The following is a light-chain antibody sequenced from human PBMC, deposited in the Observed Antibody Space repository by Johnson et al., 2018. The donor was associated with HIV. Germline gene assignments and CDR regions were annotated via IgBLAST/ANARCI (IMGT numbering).Light chain of an antibody. CDR3: VTWDSGLSVV. J-gene: IGLJ1*01. CDR1: SSNLGNND. V-gene: IGLV1-51*01. CDR2: DNN. Sequence: QSVLTQSPSVSAAPGQKVTISCSESSSNLGNNDLSWYQQPRGTAPQLLIYDNNQRPSGVPDRFSGAKSGTSATLAIPGLQTGDEADYYCVTWDSGLSVVFGTGTKVTVL.